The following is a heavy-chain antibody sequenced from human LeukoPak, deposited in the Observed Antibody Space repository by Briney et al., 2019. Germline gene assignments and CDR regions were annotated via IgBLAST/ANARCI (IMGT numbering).Heavy chain of an antibody. CDR2: ISFDGSNE. D-gene: IGHD6-13*01. CDR3: AKAHSSSWYYFDY. V-gene: IGHV3-30*18. CDR1: GFTFSSYG. J-gene: IGHJ4*02. Sequence: GGSLRLSCAASGFTFSSYGMHWVRQSPGRGLEWLSFISFDGSNEFYADSLKGRFTISRDNSKNTLYLQMNSLRAEDTAVYYCAKAHSSSWYYFDYWGQGTLVTVSS.